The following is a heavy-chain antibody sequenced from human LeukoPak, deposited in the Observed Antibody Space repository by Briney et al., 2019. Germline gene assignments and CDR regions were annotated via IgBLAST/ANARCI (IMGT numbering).Heavy chain of an antibody. CDR3: AKDSAYSGGPFAGGFDH. CDR2: ISRSGHKT. V-gene: IGHV3-23*01. Sequence: PGGSLRLSCAASGFTFSNYAISWVRQAPGKGLEWVSAISRSGHKTYYADSVKGRFTISRDNSKNTLYLQMNSLRAEDTAVYYCAKDSAYSGGPFAGGFDHWGQGTLGTVSA. J-gene: IGHJ4*02. D-gene: IGHD5-18*01. CDR1: GFTFSNYA.